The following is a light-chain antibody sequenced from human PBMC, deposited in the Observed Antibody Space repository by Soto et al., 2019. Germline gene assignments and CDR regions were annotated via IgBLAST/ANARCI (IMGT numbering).Light chain of an antibody. J-gene: IGKJ4*01. Sequence: DIQMTQSPSTLSASVGDRFTITCRASQSFGRWLAWYQQKPGKAPKLLIYKASILQSGVPSRFSGSGSGTDFTLTISSLEPEDFAVYYCQQRSNWPPTFGGGTKV. CDR1: QSFGRW. V-gene: IGKV1-5*03. CDR3: QQRSNWPPT. CDR2: KAS.